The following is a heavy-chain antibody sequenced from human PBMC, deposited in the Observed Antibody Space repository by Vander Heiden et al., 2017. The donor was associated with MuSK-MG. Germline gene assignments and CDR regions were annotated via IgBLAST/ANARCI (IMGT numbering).Heavy chain of an antibody. CDR1: GFTFDDYT. V-gene: IGHV3-43*01. J-gene: IGHJ3*02. Sequence: EVQLVESGGVVVQPGGSLRLSCAASGFTFDDYTMHWVRQAPGKGLEWVSLISWDGGSTYYADSVKGRFTISRDNSKNSLYLQMNSLRTEDTALYYCAKDISSGIWFGEISDAFDIWGQGTMVTVSS. CDR2: ISWDGGST. CDR3: AKDISSGIWFGEISDAFDI. D-gene: IGHD3-10*01.